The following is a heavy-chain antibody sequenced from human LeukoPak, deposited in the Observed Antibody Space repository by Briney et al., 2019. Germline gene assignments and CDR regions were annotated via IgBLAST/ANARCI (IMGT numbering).Heavy chain of an antibody. V-gene: IGHV3-53*01. Sequence: GSLRLSCAASGFTVSSNYMSWVRQAPGKGLEWVSVIYSGGSTYYADSVKGRFTISRDNSKNTLYLQMNSLGAEDTAVYYCARDLTFVSPDSSGYRTEYFQHWGQGTLVTVSS. CDR2: IYSGGST. CDR1: GFTVSSNY. J-gene: IGHJ1*01. D-gene: IGHD3-22*01. CDR3: ARDLTFVSPDSSGYRTEYFQH.